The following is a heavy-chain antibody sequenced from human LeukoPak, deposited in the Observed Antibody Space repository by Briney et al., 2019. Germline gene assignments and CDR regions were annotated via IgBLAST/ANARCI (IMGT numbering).Heavy chain of an antibody. CDR2: INPNSGGT. CDR1: GYTFTGYY. D-gene: IGHD5-18*01. CDR3: ARDPTGYSYGIDY. V-gene: IGHV1-2*04. J-gene: IGHJ4*02. Sequence: GASVKVSCKASGYTFTGYYTHWVRQAPGQGLEWMGWINPNSGGTNYAQKFQGWVTMTRDTSISTAYMELSRLRSDDTAVYYCARDPTGYSYGIDYWGQGTLVTVSS.